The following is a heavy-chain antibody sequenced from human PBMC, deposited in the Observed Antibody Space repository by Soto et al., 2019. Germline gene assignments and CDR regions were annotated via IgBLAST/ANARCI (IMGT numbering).Heavy chain of an antibody. D-gene: IGHD3-10*01. CDR2: IKSKTDGLST. J-gene: IGHJ4*01. V-gene: IGHV3-15*06. CDR1: GFTFTDYY. Sequence: GGSLRLSCAASGFTFTDYYMSWIRQAPGKGLEWVGRIKSKTDGLSTHFAGPVRGRFAISRDHSKGMVYLQMNSLKTEDTVVYYCTTVSWFPLQPGPFDFRGLGTLVTVSS. CDR3: TTVSWFPLQPGPFDF.